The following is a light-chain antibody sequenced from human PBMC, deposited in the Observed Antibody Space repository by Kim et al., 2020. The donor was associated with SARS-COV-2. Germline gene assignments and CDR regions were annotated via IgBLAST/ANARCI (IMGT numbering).Light chain of an antibody. CDR2: GAS. CDR1: QSVSSN. J-gene: IGKJ3*01. CDR3: QQYNNWPFT. Sequence: EIVMTQSPATLSVSPGERATLSCRASQSVSSNLAWYQQKPGQAPRLLIYGASIRATGIPARFSGSGSGTEFTLTISILQSEDFAVYYCQQYNNWPFTFGPGTKVDIK. V-gene: IGKV3D-15*03.